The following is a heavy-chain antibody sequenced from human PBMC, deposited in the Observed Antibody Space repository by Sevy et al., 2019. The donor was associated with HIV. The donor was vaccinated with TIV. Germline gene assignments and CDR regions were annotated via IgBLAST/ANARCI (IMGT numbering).Heavy chain of an antibody. V-gene: IGHV3-15*01. CDR3: TAGVGTSDFDY. D-gene: IGHD1-26*01. CDR2: IKSKIDGPTR. CDR1: GFTFNNAW. Sequence: GGSLRLSCEASGFTFNNAWMSWVRQAPGKGLEWVGRIKSKIDGPTRDFAAPVKGRFAISRDDSKNTLYLQMNSLKTEDTAVYYCTAGVGTSDFDYWGRGVLVTVSS. J-gene: IGHJ4*02.